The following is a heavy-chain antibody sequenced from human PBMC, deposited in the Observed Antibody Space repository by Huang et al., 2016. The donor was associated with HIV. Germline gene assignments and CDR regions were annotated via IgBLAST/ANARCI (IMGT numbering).Heavy chain of an antibody. V-gene: IGHV4-61*09. J-gene: IGHJ4*02. Sequence: QVQLQESGPGLVKPSQTLSLTCAVSGGSISSGNYYWSWVRQPAGKGLEWIGHIDTSGSTNYNPVLKSRVTISKDTSKNQFSLKLSSVTAVDTAVYYCTRGGYNFEFWGQGTLVTVSS. CDR3: TRGGYNFEF. CDR1: GGSISSGNYY. D-gene: IGHD5-12*01. CDR2: IDTSGST.